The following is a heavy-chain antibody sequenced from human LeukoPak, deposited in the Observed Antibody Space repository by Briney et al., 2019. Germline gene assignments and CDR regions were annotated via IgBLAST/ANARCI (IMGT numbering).Heavy chain of an antibody. D-gene: IGHD6-19*01. CDR1: GFTFSSYG. J-gene: IGHJ4*02. CDR3: AREDSSGWYVFDY. V-gene: IGHV3-30*03. Sequence: PGGSLRLSCAASGFTFSSYGMHWVRQAPGKGLEWVAVISYDGSNKYYADSVKGRFTISRDNSKNTLYLQMNSLRSEDTDVYYCAREDSSGWYVFDYWGQGTLVTVSS. CDR2: ISYDGSNK.